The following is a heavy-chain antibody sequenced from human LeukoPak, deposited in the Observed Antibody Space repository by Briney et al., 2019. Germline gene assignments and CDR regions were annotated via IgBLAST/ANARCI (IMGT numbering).Heavy chain of an antibody. V-gene: IGHV3-48*04. J-gene: IGHJ5*02. Sequence: GGSLRLSCAASGFTFSSYWMSWVRQAPGKGLEWVSYISSSGSTIYYADSVKGRFTISRDNAKNSLYLQMNSLRAEDTAVYYCARAGSGRSPDWFDPWGQGTLVTVSS. CDR2: ISSSGSTI. CDR3: ARAGSGRSPDWFDP. D-gene: IGHD1-26*01. CDR1: GFTFSSYW.